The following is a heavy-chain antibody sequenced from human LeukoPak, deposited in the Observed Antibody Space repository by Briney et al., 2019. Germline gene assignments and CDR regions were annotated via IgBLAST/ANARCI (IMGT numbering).Heavy chain of an antibody. Sequence: KPSETLSLTCAVYGGSFSGYYWSWIRQPPGKGLEWIGEINHSGSTNYNPSLKSRVTISVDTSKNQSSLKLSSVTAADTAVYYCARLRYSGYDWYYYYYMDVWGKGTTVTVSS. V-gene: IGHV4-34*01. J-gene: IGHJ6*03. CDR3: ARLRYSGYDWYYYYYMDV. CDR2: INHSGST. D-gene: IGHD5-12*01. CDR1: GGSFSGYY.